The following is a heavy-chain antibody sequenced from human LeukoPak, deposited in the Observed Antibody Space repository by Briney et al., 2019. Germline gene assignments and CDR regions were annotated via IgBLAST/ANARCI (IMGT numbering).Heavy chain of an antibody. D-gene: IGHD3-10*01. CDR1: GGTFSIYA. V-gene: IGHV1-69*04. Sequence: SVKVSCKASGGTFSIYAISWVRPAPGQGLEWMGRIIPILGIANYAQKFQGRVTITADKSTSTAYMELSSLRSEDTAVYYCARDPPGASQHWGQGTLVTVSS. J-gene: IGHJ1*01. CDR3: ARDPPGASQH. CDR2: IIPILGIA.